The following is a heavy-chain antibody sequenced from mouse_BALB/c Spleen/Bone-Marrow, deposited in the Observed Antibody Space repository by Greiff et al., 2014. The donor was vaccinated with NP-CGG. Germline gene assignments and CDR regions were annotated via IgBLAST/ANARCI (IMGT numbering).Heavy chain of an antibody. CDR2: ISSGGSYT. V-gene: IGHV5-9-3*01. D-gene: IGHD1-1*01. J-gene: IGHJ4*01. CDR3: ARSLYDYDAMDY. CDR1: GFTFSSYA. Sequence: EVQLQQSGGGLVKPGGSLKLSCAASGFTFSSYAMSWVRQTPEKRLGWVATISSGGSYTYYADSGKGRLTISRDNAKNTLYLQRSSLRSEDTAMYDCARSLYDYDAMDYWGQGTSVTVSS.